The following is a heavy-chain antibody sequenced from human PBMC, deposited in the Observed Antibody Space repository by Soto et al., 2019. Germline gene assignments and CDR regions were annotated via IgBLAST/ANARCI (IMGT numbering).Heavy chain of an antibody. D-gene: IGHD4-4*01. CDR3: ARDRGYSNSYYYYYMDV. CDR2: ISAYNGNT. CDR1: GYTFTSYG. V-gene: IGHV1-18*01. Sequence: ASVKVSCKASGYTFTSYGISWVRQAPGQGLEWMGWISAYNGNTNYAQKLQGRVTMTTDTSTSTAYMELRSLRADDTAVYYCARDRGYSNSYYYYYMDVWGKGTTVTVSS. J-gene: IGHJ6*03.